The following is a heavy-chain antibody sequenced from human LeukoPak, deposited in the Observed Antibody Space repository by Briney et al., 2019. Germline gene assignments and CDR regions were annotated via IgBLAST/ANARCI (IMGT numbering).Heavy chain of an antibody. Sequence: PGGSLRLSCAASGFTFSRYEMNWVRQAPGKGLEWISYISISASDTYYADSVKGRFTIHRDNAENSVYLHMSSLRAEDTAIYYCARDLSGSHHGASLGDAFDLWGQGTKVTVSS. D-gene: IGHD1-26*01. V-gene: IGHV3-48*03. CDR1: GFTFSRYE. CDR2: ISISASDT. CDR3: ARDLSGSHHGASLGDAFDL. J-gene: IGHJ3*01.